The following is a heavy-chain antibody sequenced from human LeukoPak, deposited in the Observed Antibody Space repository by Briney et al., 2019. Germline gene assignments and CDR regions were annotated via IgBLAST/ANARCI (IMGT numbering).Heavy chain of an antibody. D-gene: IGHD1-26*01. V-gene: IGHV3-30*03. CDR3: ARLDSGSYYGPDY. Sequence: GRSLRLSCAASGFTFSSYGKHWVRQAPGKGLEWVAVISYDGSNKYYADSVKGRFTISRDNSKNTLYLQMNSLRAEDTAVYYCARLDSGSYYGPDYWGQGTLVTVSS. J-gene: IGHJ4*02. CDR1: GFTFSSYG. CDR2: ISYDGSNK.